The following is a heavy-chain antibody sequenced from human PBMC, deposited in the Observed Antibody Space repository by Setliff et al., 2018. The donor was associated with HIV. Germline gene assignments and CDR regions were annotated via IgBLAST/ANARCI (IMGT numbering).Heavy chain of an antibody. V-gene: IGHV3-72*01. Sequence: GGSLRLSCAASGFTFSAYCMDWVRQAPGKGLEWVARSKNKANSYTTEYAASVKGRFIISRDESENALYLQMNSLKTEDTAVYYCVRESGIKIFGSPVVYYYMDVWGKGTTVTVSS. CDR3: VRESGIKIFGSPVVYYYMDV. D-gene: IGHD3-3*01. CDR1: GFTFSAYC. CDR2: SKNKANSYTT. J-gene: IGHJ6*03.